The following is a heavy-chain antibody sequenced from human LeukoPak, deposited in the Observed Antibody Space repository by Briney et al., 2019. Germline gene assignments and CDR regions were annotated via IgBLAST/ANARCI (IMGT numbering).Heavy chain of an antibody. J-gene: IGHJ4*02. CDR2: ISSSGSTI. CDR1: GFTFSDYY. Sequence: GGSLRLSCAASGFTFSDYYMSWIRQAPGKGLEWVSYISSSGSTIYYADSVKGRFTISRDNAKNSLYLQMNSLRAEDTAVYYCTSDIGTLPAAISSNEDYCGQGTLVTVSS. V-gene: IGHV3-11*01. CDR3: TSDIGTLPAAISSNEDY. D-gene: IGHD2-2*02.